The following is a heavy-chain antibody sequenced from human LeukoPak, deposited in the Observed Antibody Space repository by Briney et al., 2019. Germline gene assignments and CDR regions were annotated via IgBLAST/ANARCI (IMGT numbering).Heavy chain of an antibody. V-gene: IGHV1-2*02. CDR3: ARGQQLASN. D-gene: IGHD6-13*01. CDR2: INPNSGGT. J-gene: IGHJ4*02. CDR1: GYTFTGYY. Sequence: ASVKVSCRASGYTFTGYYIYWVRQAPGQGLEWMGWINPNSGGTNYAQKFQGRVTMTREMSISTAYMELSRLRSDDTAVYYCARGQQLASNWGQGTLVTVSS.